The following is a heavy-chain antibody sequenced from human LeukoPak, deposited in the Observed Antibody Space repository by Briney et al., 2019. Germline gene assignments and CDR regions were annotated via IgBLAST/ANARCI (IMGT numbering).Heavy chain of an antibody. D-gene: IGHD4-11*01. Sequence: GASVKVSCKASGYTFTGYYMHWVRQAPGQGLEWMGGIIPIFGTANYAQKFQGRVTITADESTSTAYMELSSLRSEDTAVYYCARAPTVTWYYFDYWGQGTLVTVSS. J-gene: IGHJ4*02. V-gene: IGHV1-69*13. CDR2: IIPIFGTA. CDR1: GYTFTGYY. CDR3: ARAPTVTWYYFDY.